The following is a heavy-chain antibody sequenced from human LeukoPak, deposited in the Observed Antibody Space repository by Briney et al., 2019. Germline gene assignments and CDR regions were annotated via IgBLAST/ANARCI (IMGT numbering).Heavy chain of an antibody. CDR3: ARVLVDIVVVPAAICFDY. Sequence: SETLSLTCAVYGGSFSGYYWSWIRQPPGKGLEWIGEINHSGSTNYNPSLKSRVTISVDTSKNQFSLKLSSVTAADTAVYYCARVLVDIVVVPAAICFDYWGQGTLVTVS. D-gene: IGHD2-2*03. J-gene: IGHJ4*02. V-gene: IGHV4-34*01. CDR2: INHSGST. CDR1: GGSFSGYY.